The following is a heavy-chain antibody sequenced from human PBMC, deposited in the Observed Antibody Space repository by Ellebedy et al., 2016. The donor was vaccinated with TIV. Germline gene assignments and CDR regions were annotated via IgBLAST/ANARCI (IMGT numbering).Heavy chain of an antibody. CDR2: ISAYNGDA. CDR3: ARDRDVLTGFANWFDP. J-gene: IGHJ5*02. CDR1: GYPFISYG. Sequence: AASVKVSCKASGYPFISYGISWVRQAPGQGLEWMGWISAYNGDANYAQNVRGRLTMTTDTSTNTAYMDLRSLRSDETAVYYCARDRDVLTGFANWFDPWGQGTLVTVSS. V-gene: IGHV1-18*01. D-gene: IGHD3-9*01.